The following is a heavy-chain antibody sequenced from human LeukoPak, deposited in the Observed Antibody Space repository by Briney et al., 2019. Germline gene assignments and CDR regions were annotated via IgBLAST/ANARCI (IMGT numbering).Heavy chain of an antibody. V-gene: IGHV4-59*08. CDR1: GGSISSYY. CDR3: ARHPSSEYGDYGGSRAFDI. D-gene: IGHD4-17*01. J-gene: IGHJ3*02. Sequence: SETLSLTCTVSGGSISSYYWSWMRQPPGKGLEWIGYIYYSGSTNYNPSLKSRVTISVDTSKNQFSLKVSSATAADTAVYYCARHPSSEYGDYGGSRAFDIWGQGIMVTVSS. CDR2: IYYSGST.